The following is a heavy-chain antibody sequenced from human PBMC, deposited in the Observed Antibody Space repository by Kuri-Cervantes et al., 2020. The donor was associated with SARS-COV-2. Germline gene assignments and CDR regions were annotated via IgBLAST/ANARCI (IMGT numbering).Heavy chain of an antibody. CDR1: GFTFNSYN. J-gene: IGHJ4*02. D-gene: IGHD2-15*01. Sequence: GESLKISCTASGFTFNSYNMKWVRQAPGKGLEWVSGIGPSNTYIYYADSVKGRFIISRDNAKNSLYLQMNSLRAEDTAVYYCARDPCSGGSCHFDYWGQGTLVTVSS. CDR3: ARDPCSGGSCHFDY. CDR2: IGPSNTYI. V-gene: IGHV3-21*01.